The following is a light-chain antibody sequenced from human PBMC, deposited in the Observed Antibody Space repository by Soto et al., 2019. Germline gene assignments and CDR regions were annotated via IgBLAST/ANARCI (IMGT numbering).Light chain of an antibody. CDR1: SSKIGAGYD. J-gene: IGLJ2*01. CDR2: GNS. CDR3: QSYDSSLSGSV. V-gene: IGLV1-40*01. Sequence: HSVLTQPPSVSGAAGQRVTSSCTGSSSKIGAGYDVHWYQQLPGTAPKLLIYGNSNRPSGVPDRFSGSKSGTSASLAITGLQAEDEADYYCQSYDSSLSGSVFGGGTKLTVL.